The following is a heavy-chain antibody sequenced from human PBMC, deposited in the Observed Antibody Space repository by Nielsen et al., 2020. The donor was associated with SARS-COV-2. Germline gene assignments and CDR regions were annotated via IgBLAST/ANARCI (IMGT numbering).Heavy chain of an antibody. CDR3: ARIRWSDYYYGMDV. CDR1: GFTFDDYG. J-gene: IGHJ6*02. D-gene: IGHD4-23*01. Sequence: GESLKISCAASGFTFDDYGMSWVRQAPGRGLEWVPGFNWNGGSTGYADSVKGRFTISRDNAKNSLYLQMNSLRAEDTALYHCARIRWSDYYYGMDVWGQGTTVTVSS. V-gene: IGHV3-20*01. CDR2: FNWNGGST.